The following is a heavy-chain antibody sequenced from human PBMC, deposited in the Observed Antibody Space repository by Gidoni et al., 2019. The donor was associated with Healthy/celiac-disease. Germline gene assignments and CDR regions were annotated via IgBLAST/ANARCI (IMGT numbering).Heavy chain of an antibody. D-gene: IGHD6-19*01. CDR1: GFTFSSYS. V-gene: IGHV3-48*01. CDR2: ISSSSSTI. Sequence: EVQLVASGGGLVQPGGSLRLSCAASGFTFSSYSMNWVRQAPGKGLEWVSYISSSSSTIYYADSVKGRFTISRDNAKNSLYLQMNSLRAEDTAVYYCARIPAGGEQWLVRGWGQGTLVTVSS. CDR3: ARIPAGGEQWLVRG. J-gene: IGHJ4*02.